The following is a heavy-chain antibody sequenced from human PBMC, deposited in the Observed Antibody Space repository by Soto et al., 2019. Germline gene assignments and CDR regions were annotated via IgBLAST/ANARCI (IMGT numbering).Heavy chain of an antibody. CDR3: ARDDFWSGYFFDY. V-gene: IGHV4-39*02. Sequence: SETLSLTCTVSGGSISSSSYYWGWIRQPPGKGLEWIGSIYYSGSTYYNPSLKSRVTISVDTSKNQSSLKLSSVTAADTAVYYCARDDFWSGYFFDYWGQGTLVTVSS. D-gene: IGHD3-3*01. CDR1: GGSISSSSYY. CDR2: IYYSGST. J-gene: IGHJ4*02.